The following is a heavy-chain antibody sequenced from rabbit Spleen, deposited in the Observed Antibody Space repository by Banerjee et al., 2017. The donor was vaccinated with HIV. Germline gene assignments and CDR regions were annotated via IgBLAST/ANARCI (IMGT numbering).Heavy chain of an antibody. V-gene: IGHV1S45*01. Sequence: QEQLEESAGGLVLPGGSLKLSCKASGFDFSRYGVSWVRQAPGKGLEWIGYIHAGSSGNTYYASWAKGRFTISKSSSTTVTLQMTSLTASDTATYFCARDSSCDNGYYMWGQCPLVSVS. CDR1: GFDFSRYG. CDR3: ARDSSCDNGYYM. CDR2: IHAGSSGNT. D-gene: IGHD1-1*01. J-gene: IGHJ3*01.